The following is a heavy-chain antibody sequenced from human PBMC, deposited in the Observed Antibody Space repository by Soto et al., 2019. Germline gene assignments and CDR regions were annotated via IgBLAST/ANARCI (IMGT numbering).Heavy chain of an antibody. CDR2: INPSGGST. V-gene: IGHV1-46*03. D-gene: IGHD5-18*01. CDR1: GYTFTSYY. J-gene: IGHJ4*02. Sequence: ASVKVSCKASGYTFTSYYMHWVRQAPGQGLEWMGIINPSGGSTSYAQKFQGRVTMTRDTSTSTVYMELSSLRSEDTAVYYCARVEIRGYSYGSYDYWGQGTLVTVSS. CDR3: ARVEIRGYSYGSYDY.